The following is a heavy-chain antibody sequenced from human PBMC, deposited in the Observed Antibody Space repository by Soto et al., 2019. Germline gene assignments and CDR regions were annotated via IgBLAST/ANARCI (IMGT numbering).Heavy chain of an antibody. CDR2: VYYSGST. CDR1: GVSLINRGYY. J-gene: IGHJ4*02. CDR3: ARDRGGGRYRFRTSSFDF. Sequence: TLRLPCTVSGVSLINRGYYLIWNRQPPGKCLEWIGYVYYSGSTYYNPSLKSRVTISVDTSKNQFSLKVSSVTAADTAVYYCARDRGGGRYRFRTSSFDFWGQGTLVTVSS. V-gene: IGHV4-30-4*01. D-gene: IGHD1-26*01.